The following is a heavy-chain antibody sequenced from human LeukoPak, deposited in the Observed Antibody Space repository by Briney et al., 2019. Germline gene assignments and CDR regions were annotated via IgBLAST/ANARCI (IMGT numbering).Heavy chain of an antibody. CDR1: GFTFSSYA. D-gene: IGHD2-15*01. J-gene: IGHJ4*02. V-gene: IGHV3-23*01. CDR3: AKALSHCSGGSCYSAVDY. CDR2: ISGSGGST. Sequence: GGSLRLSCAASGFTFSSYAMNWVRQAPGMGLEWVSAISGSGGSTYYADSVKGRFTISRDNSKNTLYLQMNSLSAEDTAVYYCAKALSHCSGGSCYSAVDYWGQGTLVTVSS.